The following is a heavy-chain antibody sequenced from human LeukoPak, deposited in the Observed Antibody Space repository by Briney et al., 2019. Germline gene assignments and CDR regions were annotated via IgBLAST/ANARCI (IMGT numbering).Heavy chain of an antibody. CDR3: AKDGREKRGYYGMDV. D-gene: IGHD1-26*01. V-gene: IGHV3-23*01. CDR1: GFTFSGYP. CDR2: VSGRGGST. Sequence: PGGSLRLSCAASGFTFSGYPMSWVRQAPGKGLEWVSAVSGRGGSTYYAHSVKGRFTISRDNAKNSLYLQMNSLRAEDTALYYCAKDGREKRGYYGMDVWGQGTTVTVSS. J-gene: IGHJ6*02.